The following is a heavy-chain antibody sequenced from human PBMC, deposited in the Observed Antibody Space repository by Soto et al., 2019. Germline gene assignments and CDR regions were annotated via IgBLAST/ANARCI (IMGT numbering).Heavy chain of an antibody. V-gene: IGHV1-69*01. J-gene: IGHJ6*02. CDR1: GGTFSSYA. Sequence: QVQLVQSGAEVKKPGSSVKVSCKASGGTFSSYAISWVRQAPGQVLEWMGGIIPIFGTANYAQKFQGRVTITADESTSTADMELSILRSEDKAVYYCARSDYDILVMDVWAQGTTVTVS. D-gene: IGHD3-9*01. CDR3: ARSDYDILVMDV. CDR2: IIPIFGTA.